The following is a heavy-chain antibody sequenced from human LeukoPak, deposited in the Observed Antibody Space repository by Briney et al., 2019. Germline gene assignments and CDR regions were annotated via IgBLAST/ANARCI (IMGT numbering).Heavy chain of an antibody. J-gene: IGHJ3*01. CDR1: GFTVSTNY. CDR2: IYSGGST. V-gene: IGHV3-53*05. D-gene: IGHD3-10*01. CDR3: AKAIGGSYYSDAFDV. Sequence: GGSLRLSCAASGFTVSTNYMTWVRQAPGKGLEWVSVIYSGGSTYYSDSVKGRFTISRDNSKNTLYLQMNSLRAEDTAVYYCAKAIGGSYYSDAFDVWGQGTMVTVSS.